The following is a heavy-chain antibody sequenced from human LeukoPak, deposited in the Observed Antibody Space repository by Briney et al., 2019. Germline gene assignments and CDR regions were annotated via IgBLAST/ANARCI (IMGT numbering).Heavy chain of an antibody. CDR3: ARGKGYDSSGYYYGMDV. CDR2: IYCSGST. Sequence: PSETLSLTCTVSGGSISSYYWSWIRQPPGKGLEWIGYIYCSGSTNYNPSLKSRVTISVDTSKNQFSLKLSSVTAADTAVYYCARGKGYDSSGYYYGMDVWGQGTTVTVSS. CDR1: GGSISSYY. D-gene: IGHD3-22*01. J-gene: IGHJ6*02. V-gene: IGHV4-59*01.